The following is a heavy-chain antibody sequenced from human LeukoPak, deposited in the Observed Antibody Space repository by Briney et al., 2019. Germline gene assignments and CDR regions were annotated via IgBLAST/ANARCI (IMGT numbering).Heavy chain of an antibody. D-gene: IGHD4-17*01. CDR3: VSRGDYYYFDY. CDR2: IWYDGSNK. V-gene: IGHV3-30*02. Sequence: GGSLRLSCAASGFTFSSYGMHWVRQAPGKGLEWVAVIWYDGSNKYYADSVKGRFTISRDNSKNTLYLQMNSLRAEDTAVYYCVSRGDYYYFDYWGQGTLVTVSS. J-gene: IGHJ4*02. CDR1: GFTFSSYG.